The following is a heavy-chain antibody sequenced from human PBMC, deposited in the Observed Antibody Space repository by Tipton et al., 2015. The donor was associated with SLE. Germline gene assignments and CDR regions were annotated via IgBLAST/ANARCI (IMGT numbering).Heavy chain of an antibody. CDR2: INHSGST. J-gene: IGHJ3*02. CDR3: AIAAGVDAFDI. Sequence: TLSLTCAVYGGSFSGYYWSWIRQPPGKGLEWIGEINHSGSTSYNPSLKSRGTISVDTSKNQFSLKLSSVTAADTAVYYCAIAAGVDAFDIWGQGTMVTVSS. D-gene: IGHD7-27*01. V-gene: IGHV4-34*01. CDR1: GGSFSGYY.